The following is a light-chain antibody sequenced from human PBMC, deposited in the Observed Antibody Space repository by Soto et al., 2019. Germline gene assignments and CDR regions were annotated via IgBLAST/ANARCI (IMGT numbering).Light chain of an antibody. CDR2: GAS. CDR1: QSVSSSF. Sequence: ESVLTQSPGTLSLSPGERATLSCRASQSVSSSFLAWYQLKPGQAPRLLIYGASSRATGIPDRFSGSGSGTDFTLTIRRLEPEDCAVYYCQQYDSSRWTLGQGTKVEIK. V-gene: IGKV3-20*01. J-gene: IGKJ1*01. CDR3: QQYDSSRWT.